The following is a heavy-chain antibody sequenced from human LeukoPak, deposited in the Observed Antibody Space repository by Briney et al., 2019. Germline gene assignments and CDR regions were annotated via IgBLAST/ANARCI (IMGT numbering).Heavy chain of an antibody. Sequence: SETLSLTCTVSGGSTSSSSYYWGWIRQPPGKGLEWIGSIYYSGSTYYNPSLKSRVTISVDTSKNQFSLKLSSVTAADTAVYYCARDGLEYSSRAGAFDIWGQGTMVTVSS. V-gene: IGHV4-39*07. CDR3: ARDGLEYSSRAGAFDI. J-gene: IGHJ3*02. D-gene: IGHD6-6*01. CDR2: IYYSGST. CDR1: GGSTSSSSYY.